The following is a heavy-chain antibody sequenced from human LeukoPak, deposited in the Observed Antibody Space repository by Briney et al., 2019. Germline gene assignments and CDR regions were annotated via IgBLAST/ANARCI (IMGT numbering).Heavy chain of an antibody. Sequence: APVKVSCKTSGYTFTNYGMHWVRQAPRQSPEWMGWINTGNGNTKSSQKFQDRVTLTRDTSASTAYMELNSLSSEDTAVYYCARVPLDDASRHYYPHWGQGTLVTVSS. V-gene: IGHV1-3*04. J-gene: IGHJ1*01. CDR2: INTGNGNT. D-gene: IGHD3-10*01. CDR1: GYTFTNYG. CDR3: ARVPLDDASRHYYPH.